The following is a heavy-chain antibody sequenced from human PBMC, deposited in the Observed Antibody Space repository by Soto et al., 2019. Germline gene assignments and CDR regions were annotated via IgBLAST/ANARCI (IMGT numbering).Heavy chain of an antibody. J-gene: IGHJ5*02. V-gene: IGHV4-39*01. Sequence: QLQLLESGPGLVKASETLSLTCSVSGGSISTSRSYWAWIRQSPGKVLEWLANIFYIGSTFYNPSLARRVSVSVDTSKNEFSLKLRSVTAADTAVYYCARQPTTGDTDLWFDPWGQGTLVTVSS. CDR3: ARQPTTGDTDLWFDP. D-gene: IGHD2-21*01. CDR1: GGSISTSRSY. CDR2: IFYIGST.